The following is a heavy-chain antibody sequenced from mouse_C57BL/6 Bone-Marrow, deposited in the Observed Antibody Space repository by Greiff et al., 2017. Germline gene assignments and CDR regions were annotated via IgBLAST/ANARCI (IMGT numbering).Heavy chain of an antibody. V-gene: IGHV3-3*01. CDR1: GFSINSDCY. D-gene: IGHD1-1*01. CDR3: ARGNYYGSSYEAMDY. CDR2: TFYSGIT. Sequence: EVKVVESGPSLVRPSQTLSLTCTVTGFSINSDCYWIWIRQFPGNKLEYIGYTFYSGITYYNPSLESRTYITRDTSKNQFSLKLSSVTTEDTATYYCARGNYYGSSYEAMDYWGQGTSVTVSS. J-gene: IGHJ4*01.